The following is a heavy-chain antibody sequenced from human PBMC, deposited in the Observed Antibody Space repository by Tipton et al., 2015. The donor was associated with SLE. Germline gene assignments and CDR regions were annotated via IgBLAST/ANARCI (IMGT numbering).Heavy chain of an antibody. CDR1: GGSIGTGGYS. V-gene: IGHV4-30-2*01. CDR3: AALYLGDPVSD. CDR2: IYHNGIT. J-gene: IGHJ4*02. Sequence: TLSLTCAVSGGSIGTGGYSWSWIRQPPGKGLEWIGYIYHNGITYYNPSLESRVTISLDRSSNQFSLSLSSVTAADTAVYYCAALYLGDPVSDWGRGILVTVSS. D-gene: IGHD3-10*01.